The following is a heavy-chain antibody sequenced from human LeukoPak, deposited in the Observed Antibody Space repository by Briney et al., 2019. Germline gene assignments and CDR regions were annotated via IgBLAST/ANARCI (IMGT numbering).Heavy chain of an antibody. J-gene: IGHJ4*02. CDR1: EFTFSTYA. CDR2: ISYDGSNK. V-gene: IGHV3-30-3*01. Sequence: GGSLRLSCAASEFTFSTYAMPWVRQAPGKGLEWVAVISYDGSNKYYADSVKGRFTISRDNSKSTLYLQMNNLRADDTAVYSCARDRAGYYDSSGPLDYWGQGTLVTVSS. CDR3: ARDRAGYYDSSGPLDY. D-gene: IGHD3-22*01.